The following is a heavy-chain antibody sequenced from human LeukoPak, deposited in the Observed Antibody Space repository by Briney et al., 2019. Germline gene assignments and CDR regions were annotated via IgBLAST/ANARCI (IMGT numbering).Heavy chain of an antibody. CDR3: ARYLGSSWYYYFDY. CDR1: GGSISSSSYY. CDR2: IYYSGST. V-gene: IGHV4-39*01. Sequence: SETLSLTCTASGGSISSSSYYWGWIRQPPGKGLEWIGSIYYSGSTYYNPSLKSRVTISVDTSKNQFSLKLSSVTAADTAVYYCARYLGSSWYYYFDYWGQGTLVTVSS. J-gene: IGHJ4*02. D-gene: IGHD6-13*01.